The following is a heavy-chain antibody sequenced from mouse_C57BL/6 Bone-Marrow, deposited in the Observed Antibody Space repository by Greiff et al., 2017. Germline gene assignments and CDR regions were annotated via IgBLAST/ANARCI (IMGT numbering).Heavy chain of an antibody. CDR1: GYAFSSSW. CDR2: IYPGDGDT. CDR3: ASPLITTVVDWYFDV. J-gene: IGHJ1*03. V-gene: IGHV1-82*01. D-gene: IGHD1-1*01. Sequence: QVQLQQSGPELVKPGASVKISCKASGYAFSSSWMNWVKQRPGKGLEWIGRIYPGDGDTNYNGKFKGKATLTADTSSSTAYMQLSSLTSADSAVYFCASPLITTVVDWYFDVWGKGTTVTVSS.